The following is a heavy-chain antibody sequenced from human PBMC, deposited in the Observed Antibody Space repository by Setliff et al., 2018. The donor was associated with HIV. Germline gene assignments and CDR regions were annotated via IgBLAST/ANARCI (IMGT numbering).Heavy chain of an antibody. J-gene: IGHJ4*02. D-gene: IGHD6-19*01. CDR2: INPNNGGT. CDR1: GYSFSGYY. CDR3: ARWSSGWSYFDF. Sequence: ASVKVSCKASGYSFSGYYMHWVRQAPGQGLEWMGWINPNNGGTSYAQKFQGRVTMTRDTSISTVYMELSRLRSDDTAVYYCARWSSGWSYFDFWGQGTLVTAPQ. V-gene: IGHV1-2*02.